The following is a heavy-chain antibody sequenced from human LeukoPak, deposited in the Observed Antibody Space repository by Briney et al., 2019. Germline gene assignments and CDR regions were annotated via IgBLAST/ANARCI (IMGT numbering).Heavy chain of an antibody. J-gene: IGHJ3*02. CDR1: GYTFTSYY. V-gene: IGHV1-46*01. D-gene: IGHD1-26*01. Sequence: GASVRVSCKASGYTFTSYYMHWVRQAPGQGLEGMGIINPSGGSTIYAQKFQGRVTMTRDTSTSTVYMELSSLRSEDTAVYYCARAGIVAATRNAFDIWGQGTMVTVSS. CDR3: ARAGIVAATRNAFDI. CDR2: INPSGGST.